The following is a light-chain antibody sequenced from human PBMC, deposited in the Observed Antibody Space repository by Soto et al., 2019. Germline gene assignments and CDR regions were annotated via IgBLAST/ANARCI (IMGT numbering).Light chain of an antibody. CDR2: GAS. Sequence: EIVLTQSPGTLSLSPGERATLSCRASQSVSSSYLAWYQQKPGQAPRLLIYGASSRATGIPDRFSRSGSGTEFTLTISRLQPEDFAVYYCQHYEWSPITFGQGTRLEI. V-gene: IGKV3-20*01. CDR1: QSVSSSY. J-gene: IGKJ5*01. CDR3: QHYEWSPIT.